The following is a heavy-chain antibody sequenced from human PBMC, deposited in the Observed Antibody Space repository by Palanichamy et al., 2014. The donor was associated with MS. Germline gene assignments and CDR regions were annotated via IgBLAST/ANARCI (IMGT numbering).Heavy chain of an antibody. CDR3: ARETGGAVAGTNAFDI. D-gene: IGHD6-19*01. CDR2: VYSGGST. V-gene: IGHV3-53*04. Sequence: EVKLVESGGGFVQPGGSLRLSCAASGFSVSINYMSWVRQAPGKGLEWVSVVYSGGSTYYADSVRGRFTISRHNSENTVYLQMNSLRPEDTAVYYCARETGGAVAGTNAFDIWGQGTIVTVSS. CDR1: GFSVSINY. J-gene: IGHJ3*02.